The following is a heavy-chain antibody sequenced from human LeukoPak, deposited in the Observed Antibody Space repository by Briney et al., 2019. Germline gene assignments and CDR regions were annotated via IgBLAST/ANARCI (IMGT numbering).Heavy chain of an antibody. J-gene: IGHJ3*02. D-gene: IGHD3-10*01. CDR1: GFSFSDYS. V-gene: IGHV3-48*02. Sequence: GGSLRLSCAASGFSFSDYSMNWVRQAPGKGLEWVSYIGANSAIYYADSVKGRFTISRDNAKNSLSLQMNSLRDDDTAVYYCAREGYYGAFDIWGQGTMVTVSS. CDR3: AREGYYGAFDI. CDR2: IGANSAI.